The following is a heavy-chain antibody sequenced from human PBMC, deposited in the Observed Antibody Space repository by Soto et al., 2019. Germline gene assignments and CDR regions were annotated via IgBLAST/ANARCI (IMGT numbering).Heavy chain of an antibody. CDR1: GDSISSYY. CDR2: LYYGRIA. Sequence: QVQLQESGPGLVEPSETLSLTCAVSGDSISSYYCMWIRQPPGKGLESIGYLYYGRIANYNPSLKSRVTLSVDTSTNPCSLTLSPTTAADTAVYYCAPRSIPVVPEYWGQGTLVTVSS. V-gene: IGHV4-59*01. D-gene: IGHD3-22*01. J-gene: IGHJ4*02. CDR3: APRSIPVVPEY.